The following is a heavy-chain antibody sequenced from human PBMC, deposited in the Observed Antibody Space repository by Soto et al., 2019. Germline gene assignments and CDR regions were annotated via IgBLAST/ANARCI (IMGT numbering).Heavy chain of an antibody. CDR1: GFTFSRDG. CDR2: ITDNGGST. V-gene: IGHV3-23*01. J-gene: IGHJ6*02. D-gene: IGHD7-27*01. Sequence: PGGSLRLSCAASGFTFSRDGMSWVRQAPGKGLEWVSLITDNGGSTYYADSVKGRFTISRDNSKNTLYLQMNSLRAEDTAVYYCAKTPWGDYGMDVWGQGTTVTVSS. CDR3: AKTPWGDYGMDV.